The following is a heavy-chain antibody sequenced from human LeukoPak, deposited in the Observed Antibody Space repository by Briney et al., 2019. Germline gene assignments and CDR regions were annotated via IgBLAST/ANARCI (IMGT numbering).Heavy chain of an antibody. D-gene: IGHD4-17*01. CDR3: ARAPTVTTTWDY. CDR1: GFTVSSNY. CDR2: LYSGGTT. Sequence: GGSLRLSCAASGFTVSSNYMSWVRQAPGKGLEWVSALYSGGTTYYADAVKGRFTISGDNSKNMLYLQMNSLRAEDTAVYYCARAPTVTTTWDYWGQGTLVTVSA. J-gene: IGHJ4*02. V-gene: IGHV3-66*01.